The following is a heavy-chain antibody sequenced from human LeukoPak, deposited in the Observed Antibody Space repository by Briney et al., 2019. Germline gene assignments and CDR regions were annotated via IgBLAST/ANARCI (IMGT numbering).Heavy chain of an antibody. V-gene: IGHV1-69*05. Sequence: SVKVSCKASGGTFSSYAISWLRQAPGQGLEWMGGIIPIFGTANYAQKFQGRVTITTDESTSTAYMELSSLRSEDTAVYYCARMAYYSDSSGQYFDYWGQGTLVTVSS. J-gene: IGHJ4*02. CDR1: GGTFSSYA. CDR3: ARMAYYSDSSGQYFDY. CDR2: IIPIFGTA. D-gene: IGHD3-22*01.